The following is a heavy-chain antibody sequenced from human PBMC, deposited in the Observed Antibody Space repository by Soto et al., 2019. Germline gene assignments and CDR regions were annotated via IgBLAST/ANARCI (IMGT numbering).Heavy chain of an antibody. CDR2: INASGGST. J-gene: IGHJ6*02. CDR3: ARDLSSGSVVVPAAIAYYYYGMDV. D-gene: IGHD2-2*02. CDR1: GYTFTSYY. Sequence: ASVKVSCKASGYTFTSYYMHWVRQAPGQGLEWMGIINASGGSTSYAQKFQGRVTITRDTSTSTVYMELSSLRSEDTAVYYCARDLSSGSVVVPAAIAYYYYGMDVWGQGTTVTVSS. V-gene: IGHV1-46*01.